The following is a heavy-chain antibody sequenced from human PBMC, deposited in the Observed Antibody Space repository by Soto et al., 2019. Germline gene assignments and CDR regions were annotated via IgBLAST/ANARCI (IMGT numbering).Heavy chain of an antibody. V-gene: IGHV3-30*18. CDR3: AKDGGEWLLLNWYFDL. CDR2: ISYDGRNK. CDR1: GFTISSYG. Sequence: PGGSLRLSCAASGFTISSYGMHWVRQAPGKGLEWVTVISYDGRNKNYADSVKGRFTISREYLQMNNLRAEDTAVYYCAKDGGEWLLLNWYFDLWGRGTLVNVSS. J-gene: IGHJ2*01. D-gene: IGHD6-19*01.